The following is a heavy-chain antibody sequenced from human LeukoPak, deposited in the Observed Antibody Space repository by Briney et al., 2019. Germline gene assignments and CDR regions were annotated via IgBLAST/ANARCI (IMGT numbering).Heavy chain of an antibody. J-gene: IGHJ4*02. Sequence: SVKVSCKASGGTVSSYAISWVRQAPGQGLEWMGRIIPILGIANYAQKFQGRVTITADKSTSTAYMELSSLRSEDTAVYYCASHGGSPAFDYWGQGTLVTVSS. V-gene: IGHV1-69*04. CDR2: IIPILGIA. CDR1: GGTVSSYA. D-gene: IGHD3-10*01. CDR3: ASHGGSPAFDY.